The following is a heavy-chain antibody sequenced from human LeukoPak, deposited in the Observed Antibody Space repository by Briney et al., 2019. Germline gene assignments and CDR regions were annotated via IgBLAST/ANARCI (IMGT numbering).Heavy chain of an antibody. J-gene: IGHJ4*02. CDR1: GGSISRYY. Sequence: SETLSLTCTVSGGSISRYYWTWIRQSPGKGLEWIGYIHYRGTTDYNPSLKSRVTMPVDTSKNQFSLKLNSVTVADTAVYFCASGHFSGTYSSPFGYWGQGTLVTVSS. CDR3: ASGHFSGTYSSPFGY. V-gene: IGHV4-59*08. CDR2: IHYRGTT. D-gene: IGHD1-26*01.